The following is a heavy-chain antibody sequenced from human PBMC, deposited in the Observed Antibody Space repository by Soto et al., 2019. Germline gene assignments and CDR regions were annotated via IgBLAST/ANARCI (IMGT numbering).Heavy chain of an antibody. V-gene: IGHV1-18*01. Sequence: GASVKVSCKASGYTFTSYGISWVRQAPGQGLEWMGWISAYNGNTNYAQKLQGRVTMTTDTSTSTAYMELRSLRSDDTAVYYCARADYGGNSGYYYYYYGMDVWGQGTTVTVSS. CDR1: GYTFTSYG. J-gene: IGHJ6*02. CDR2: ISAYNGNT. D-gene: IGHD4-17*01. CDR3: ARADYGGNSGYYYYYYGMDV.